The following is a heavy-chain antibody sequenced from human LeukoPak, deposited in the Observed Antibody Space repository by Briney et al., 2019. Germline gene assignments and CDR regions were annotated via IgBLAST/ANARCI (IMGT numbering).Heavy chain of an antibody. J-gene: IGHJ6*03. CDR3: ARAPYCSSSTCDDYDYYMDV. V-gene: IGHV3-21*01. CDR1: GFTFSSYS. CDR2: ISTSSSYI. D-gene: IGHD2-2*01. Sequence: GGSLRLSCAASGFTFSSYSMNWVRQAPGKGLEWVSSISTSSSYIYYADSVKGRFTISRDNAKNSLYLQMSSLRAEDTAVYYCARAPYCSSSTCDDYDYYMDVWGKGTMVTISS.